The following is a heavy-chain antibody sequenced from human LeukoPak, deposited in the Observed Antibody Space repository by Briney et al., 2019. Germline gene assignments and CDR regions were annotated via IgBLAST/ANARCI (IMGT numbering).Heavy chain of an antibody. V-gene: IGHV4-4*07. CDR1: GGSISSYY. Sequence: SETLSLTWTVSGGSISSYYWSWIRQPAGKGLEWIGRIYTSGSTNYNPSLKSRVTMSVDTSKNHFSLTLSSVTAADTVVYYCARSDGYGLVGIWGQGTMVTVSS. D-gene: IGHD3-10*01. CDR3: ARSDGYGLVGI. CDR2: IYTSGST. J-gene: IGHJ3*02.